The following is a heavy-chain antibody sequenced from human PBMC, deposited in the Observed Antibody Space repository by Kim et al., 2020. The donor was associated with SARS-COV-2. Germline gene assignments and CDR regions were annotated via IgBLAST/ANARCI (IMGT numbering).Heavy chain of an antibody. CDR2: ISSSGSYI. V-gene: IGHV3-21*01. J-gene: IGHJ4*02. D-gene: IGHD6-19*01. CDR3: ARDDVLGWYSLHY. Sequence: GGSLRLSCAASGFTFSSYSMNWVRQAPGKGLEWVASISSSGSYIYYADSVKGRFTISRDNAKNSLYLQMNSLRAEDTAVYYCARDDVLGWYSLHYWGQGTLVTVSS. CDR1: GFTFSSYS.